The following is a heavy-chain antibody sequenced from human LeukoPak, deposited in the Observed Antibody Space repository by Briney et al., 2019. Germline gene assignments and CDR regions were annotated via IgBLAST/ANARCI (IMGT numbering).Heavy chain of an antibody. D-gene: IGHD3-16*01. CDR1: GFIFSGSW. CDR2: IKKDGSEK. CDR3: ARGWASSRRKAFDI. V-gene: IGHV3-7*03. J-gene: IGHJ3*02. Sequence: GGSLRLSCTASGFIFSGSWMAWIRQAPGKGLEWVAIIKKDGSEKYYVDSMKGRFTISRDNAKNSLFLQMNSLRAEDTAIYYCARGWASSRRKAFDIWGQGTMVTVSS.